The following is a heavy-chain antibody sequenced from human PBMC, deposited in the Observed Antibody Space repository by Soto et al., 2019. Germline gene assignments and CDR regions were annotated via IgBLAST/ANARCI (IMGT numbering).Heavy chain of an antibody. Sequence: QVQLVESGGGVVQPGRSLRLSCAASGFTFSSYAMHWVRQAPGKGLEWVAIISYDGSNKYYADSVKGRFTISRDNSKSTLFRQMNSLRAEDTAVYYCARMDGSGYYGSYFDYWGKGTLVTVSS. CDR2: ISYDGSNK. D-gene: IGHD3-22*01. J-gene: IGHJ4*02. CDR3: ARMDGSGYYGSYFDY. V-gene: IGHV3-30-3*01. CDR1: GFTFSSYA.